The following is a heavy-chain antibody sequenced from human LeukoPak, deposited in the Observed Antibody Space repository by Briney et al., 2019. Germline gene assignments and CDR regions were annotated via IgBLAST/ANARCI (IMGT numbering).Heavy chain of an antibody. CDR2: IYPGDSDT. V-gene: IGHV5-51*01. CDR3: ARSAILWFGELLNGAYYFDY. J-gene: IGHJ4*02. CDR1: GYSFTSYW. D-gene: IGHD3-10*01. Sequence: GESLKISCKGSGYSFTSYWIGWVRQMPGKGLEWMGIIYPGDSDTRYSPSFQGQVTISADKSISTAYLQWSSLKASDTAMYYCARSAILWFGELLNGAYYFDYWGQGTLVTVSS.